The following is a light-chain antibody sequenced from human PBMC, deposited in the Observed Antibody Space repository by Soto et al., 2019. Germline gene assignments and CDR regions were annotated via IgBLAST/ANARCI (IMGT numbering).Light chain of an antibody. CDR2: GAS. CDR3: QQYSSWSPIT. Sequence: EIIMTQSPATLSVSPGERATLSCRASQSVSNNLAWYQQKPGQAPRLLIYGASTRANDIPARFSGSGSGTEFTLTISSLQSGDFAVYYCQQYSSWSPITFGQGARLEIK. J-gene: IGKJ5*01. V-gene: IGKV3-15*01. CDR1: QSVSNN.